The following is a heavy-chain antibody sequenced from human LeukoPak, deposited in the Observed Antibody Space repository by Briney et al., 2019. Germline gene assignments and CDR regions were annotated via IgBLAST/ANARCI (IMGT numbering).Heavy chain of an antibody. CDR1: GGSFSGYY. V-gene: IGHV4-34*01. Sequence: PSETLSLTCAVYGGSFSGYYWSWIRQPPGKGLEWIGEINHSGSTNYNPSLKSRVTISVDTSKNQFSLKLSSVTAADTAVYYCARGSPIQLWADAFDIWGQGTMVTVSP. CDR3: ARGSPIQLWADAFDI. J-gene: IGHJ3*02. CDR2: INHSGST. D-gene: IGHD5-18*01.